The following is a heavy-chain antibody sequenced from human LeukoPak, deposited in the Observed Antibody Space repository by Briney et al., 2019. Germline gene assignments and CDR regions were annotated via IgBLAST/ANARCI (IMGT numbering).Heavy chain of an antibody. CDR3: AKDLGYSSSAGDWFDP. J-gene: IGHJ5*02. D-gene: IGHD6-6*01. Sequence: GGSLRLSCAASGFTFSSYGMHWVRQAPGKGLEWVAFIRYDGSNKYYADSVKGRFTISRDNSKNTLYLQMNSLRAEDTAVYYCAKDLGYSSSAGDWFDPWGQGTLVTVSS. CDR1: GFTFSSYG. V-gene: IGHV3-30*02. CDR2: IRYDGSNK.